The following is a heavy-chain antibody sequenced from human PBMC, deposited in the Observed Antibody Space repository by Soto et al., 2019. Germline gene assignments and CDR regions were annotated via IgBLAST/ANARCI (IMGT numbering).Heavy chain of an antibody. Sequence: GGSLRLSCAASGFTFSRYGFHWVRQAPGKGLEWVAVIVNDGSRKYYADSVEGRFTISRDDLEDTLYLQMNSLRAEDTAVYYCARDDIIDSNNGSDIWGQGTIVTVSS. CDR3: ARDDIIDSNNGSDI. CDR2: IVNDGSRK. CDR1: GFTFSRYG. V-gene: IGHV3-33*01. J-gene: IGHJ3*02. D-gene: IGHD3-9*01.